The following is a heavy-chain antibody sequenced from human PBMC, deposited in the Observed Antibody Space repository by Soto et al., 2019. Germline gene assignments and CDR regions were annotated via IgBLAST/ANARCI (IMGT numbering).Heavy chain of an antibody. CDR1: GGMVVTSG. V-gene: IGHV3-33*01. Sequence: ALILWWGASGGMVVTSGSGWVRQAPAKGLECVAVVWSNGVNNYYADSVRGRFTISRDNSKNSLYLQMNSLKAEDTAVYYCVRERGPFDAFDIWGPGTMVNVS. CDR2: VWSNGVNN. J-gene: IGHJ3*02. CDR3: VRERGPFDAFDI.